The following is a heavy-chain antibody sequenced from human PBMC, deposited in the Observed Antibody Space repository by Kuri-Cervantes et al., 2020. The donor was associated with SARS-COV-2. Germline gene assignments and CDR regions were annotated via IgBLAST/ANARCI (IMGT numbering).Heavy chain of an antibody. D-gene: IGHD5-18*01. CDR3: ARLLDTAMAPFDY. V-gene: IGHV4-34*01. CDR2: INHSGST. Sequence: ESLKISCAVYGESFSGYYWTWIRQPPGKGLEWIGEINHSGSTNYNPSLKSRVTISVDTSKNQFSLKLSSVTAADTAVYYCARLLDTAMAPFDYWGQGTLVTVSS. CDR1: GESFSGYY. J-gene: IGHJ4*02.